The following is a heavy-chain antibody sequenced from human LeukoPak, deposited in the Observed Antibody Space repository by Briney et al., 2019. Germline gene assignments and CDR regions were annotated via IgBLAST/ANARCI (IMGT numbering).Heavy chain of an antibody. CDR3: AREVAAAGLFDY. V-gene: IGHV1-46*01. Sequence: ASVKVSCKASGYTFTSFYMHLVRQAPGQGLEWMGIINPSGGSTSYAQKSQGRVTMTRDTSTSTVYMELSSLRSEDTAVYYCAREVAAAGLFDYWGQGTLVTVSS. J-gene: IGHJ4*02. CDR1: GYTFTSFY. CDR2: INPSGGST. D-gene: IGHD6-13*01.